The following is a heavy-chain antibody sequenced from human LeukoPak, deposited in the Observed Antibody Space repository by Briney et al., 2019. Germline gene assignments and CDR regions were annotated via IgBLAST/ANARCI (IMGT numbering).Heavy chain of an antibody. CDR2: ISSSGIST. V-gene: IGHV3-64*01. J-gene: IGHJ6*02. CDR3: ARDREGYGMDV. Sequence: PGGSLRLSCAASGFTFSDYGMHWVRQAPGKGLEHVSGISSSGISTYYANSVKGRFTISRDNSKNTLYLQMGSLRAEDTAVYYCARDREGYGMDVWGQGTTVTVSS. D-gene: IGHD5-24*01. CDR1: GFTFSDYG.